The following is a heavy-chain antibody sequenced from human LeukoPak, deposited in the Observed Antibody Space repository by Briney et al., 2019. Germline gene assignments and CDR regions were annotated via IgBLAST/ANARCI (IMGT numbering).Heavy chain of an antibody. V-gene: IGHV3-30*18. Sequence: GGSLRLSCAASGFTFSSYGMHWVRHAPGKGLEWVAVISYDGSNKYYADSVKGRFTISRDNSKNTLYLQMNSLRAEDTAVYYCAKLKSHRVVVVDFDYWGQGTLVTVSS. CDR2: ISYDGSNK. CDR3: AKLKSHRVVVVDFDY. CDR1: GFTFSSYG. D-gene: IGHD2-15*01. J-gene: IGHJ4*02.